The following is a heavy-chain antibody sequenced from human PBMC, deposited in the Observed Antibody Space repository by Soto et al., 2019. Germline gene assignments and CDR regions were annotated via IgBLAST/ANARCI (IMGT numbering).Heavy chain of an antibody. Sequence: EVQLLESGGDLVHPGESLRLSCVASGFLSGNYAMDWIRQALGTGLEWVSAISDSGVNTYYADSVKGRFTISRDNSKNALYLEMKSLRAGDTAVYYCIKEARGHSYARLWGRGTPVTVSS. D-gene: IGHD3-16*01. V-gene: IGHV3-23*01. CDR1: GFLSGNYA. CDR2: ISDSGVNT. CDR3: IKEARGHSYARL. J-gene: IGHJ4*02.